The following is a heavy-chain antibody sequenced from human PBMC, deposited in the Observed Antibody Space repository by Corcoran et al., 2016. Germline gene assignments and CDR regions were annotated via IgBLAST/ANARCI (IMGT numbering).Heavy chain of an antibody. Sequence: QVQLVQSGAEVKKPGASVTVSCKASGYTFTGYYMHWVRQAPGQGLEWMGWINPNSGGTNYAQKFQGRVTMTRDTSISTAYMELNRLRSDDTAVYYCARGPLGYCSSTTCSSNGFDPWGEGTLVTVSS. J-gene: IGHJ5*02. V-gene: IGHV1-2*02. CDR1: GYTFTGYY. CDR2: INPNSGGT. D-gene: IGHD2-2*01. CDR3: ARGPLGYCSSTTCSSNGFDP.